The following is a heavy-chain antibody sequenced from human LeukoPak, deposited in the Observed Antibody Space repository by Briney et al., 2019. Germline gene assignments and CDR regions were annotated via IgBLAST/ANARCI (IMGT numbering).Heavy chain of an antibody. CDR2: IYYSGST. CDR3: ARESTRITIFGVVIPDAFDI. V-gene: IGHV4-59*01. D-gene: IGHD3-3*01. Sequence: SETLSLTCTVSGGSISSYYWSWIRQPPGKGLEWTGYIYYSGSTNYNPSLKSRVTISVDTSKNQFSLKLSSVTAADTAVYYCARESTRITIFGVVIPDAFDIWGQGTMVTVSS. CDR1: GGSISSYY. J-gene: IGHJ3*02.